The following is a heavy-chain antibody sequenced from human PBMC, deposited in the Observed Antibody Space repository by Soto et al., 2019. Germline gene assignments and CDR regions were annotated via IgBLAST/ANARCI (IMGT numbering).Heavy chain of an antibody. J-gene: IGHJ4*02. Sequence: GGSLRLSSAASGFTFSSYAMSWVRQAPGKGLEWVSAISGSGGSTYYADSVKGRFTISRDNSKNTLYLQMNSLRAEDTAVYYCAKYAGYSSGWYPHYWGQGTLVTVSS. CDR2: ISGSGGST. D-gene: IGHD6-19*01. CDR3: AKYAGYSSGWYPHY. CDR1: GFTFSSYA. V-gene: IGHV3-23*01.